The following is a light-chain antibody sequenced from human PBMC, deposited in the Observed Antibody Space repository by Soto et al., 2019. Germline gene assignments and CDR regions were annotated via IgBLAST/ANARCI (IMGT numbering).Light chain of an antibody. CDR2: GAS. CDR3: QQYGSSPIT. V-gene: IGKV3-20*01. Sequence: ETLMTQSPATLSVSPWEIATLACRVSQSVSSKLAWYQQKPCQAPRLLIYGASSRATGIPDRFSGSGSGTDFTLTISRLEPEDFAVYYCQQYGSSPITFGQGTRLEIK. CDR1: QSVSSK. J-gene: IGKJ5*01.